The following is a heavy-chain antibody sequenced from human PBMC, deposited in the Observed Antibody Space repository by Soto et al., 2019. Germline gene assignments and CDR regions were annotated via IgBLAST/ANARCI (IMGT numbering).Heavy chain of an antibody. CDR1: GFTFDDYA. CDR2: ISWNSGSI. Sequence: GGSLRLSCAASGFTFDDYAMHWVRQAPGKGLEWVSGISWNSGSIGYADSVKGRFTISRDNAKNSLYLQMNSLRAEDTALYYCANGLAGPPSSSLPFDYWGQGTLVTVSS. J-gene: IGHJ4*02. V-gene: IGHV3-9*01. D-gene: IGHD6-6*01. CDR3: ANGLAGPPSSSLPFDY.